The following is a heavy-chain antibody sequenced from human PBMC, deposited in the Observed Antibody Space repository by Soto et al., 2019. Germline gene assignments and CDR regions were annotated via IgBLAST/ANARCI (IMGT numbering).Heavy chain of an antibody. V-gene: IGHV3-23*01. J-gene: IGHJ4*02. Sequence: GGSLRLSCAASGFTFSTYAMTWVRQAPGKGLEWVSTIGSSADSTNYADSVKGRFTISRDNSKSTLFLQMNSLRAEDTAVYYCAKEKITAAAFFDFWGQGTLVTVSS. CDR3: AKEKITAAAFFDF. D-gene: IGHD2-2*01. CDR2: IGSSADST. CDR1: GFTFSTYA.